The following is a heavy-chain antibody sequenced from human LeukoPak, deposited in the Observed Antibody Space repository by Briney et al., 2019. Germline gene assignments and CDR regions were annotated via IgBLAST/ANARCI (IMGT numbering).Heavy chain of an antibody. CDR3: ARGQLDYDSSGYYYGYWFDP. Sequence: GGSLRVSCAAPGFTFSSYEMNWVRQAPGKGLEWVSHISSSGSTIYYADSVKGRFTISRDNAKNSLYLQMNSLRAEDTAVYYCARGQLDYDSSGYYYGYWFDPWGQGTLVTVSS. CDR1: GFTFSSYE. D-gene: IGHD3-22*01. V-gene: IGHV3-48*03. J-gene: IGHJ5*02. CDR2: ISSSGSTI.